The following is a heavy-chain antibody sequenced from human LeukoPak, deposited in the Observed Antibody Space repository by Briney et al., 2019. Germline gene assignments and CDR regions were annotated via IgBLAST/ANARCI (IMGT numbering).Heavy chain of an antibody. V-gene: IGHV1-8*03. D-gene: IGHD2-15*01. CDR2: MNPNSGNT. Sequence: ASVKVSCKASGYTFTSYDINWVRQATGQGLEWMGWMNPNSGNTGYAQKFQGRVTITRNTSISTAYMELSSLRSDDTAVYYCARDGCSGGSCYYYYMDVWGKGTTVTVSS. CDR3: ARDGCSGGSCYYYYMDV. CDR1: GYTFTSYD. J-gene: IGHJ6*03.